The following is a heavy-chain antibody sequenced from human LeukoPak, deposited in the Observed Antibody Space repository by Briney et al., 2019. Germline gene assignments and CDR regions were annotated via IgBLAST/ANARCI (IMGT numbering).Heavy chain of an antibody. V-gene: IGHV4-59*01. Sequence: SETLSLTCTVSGGSISSYYWSWIRQPPGKGLEWIGYIYYSGSTNYNPSLKSRVTISVDTSKNQFSLKLSSVTAADTAVYYCARDSSITGTTFGAFDIWGQATMVTVSS. J-gene: IGHJ3*02. CDR3: ARDSSITGTTFGAFDI. CDR2: IYYSGST. D-gene: IGHD1-20*01. CDR1: GGSISSYY.